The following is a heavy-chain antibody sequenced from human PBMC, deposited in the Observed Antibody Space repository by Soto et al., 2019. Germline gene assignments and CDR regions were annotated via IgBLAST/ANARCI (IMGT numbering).Heavy chain of an antibody. CDR3: ASRDPGTSVDY. V-gene: IGHV4-4*02. D-gene: IGHD1-7*01. CDR1: GGSFTSNNW. J-gene: IGHJ4*02. Sequence: SETLSLTCPVSGGSFTSNNWWTWVRQPPGQGLEWIGEIYRTGSTNYNPSLKSRVTIPLDKSENQFSLKVTSLTAADTAVYYCASRDPGTSVDYWGQGTLVTVSS. CDR2: IYRTGST.